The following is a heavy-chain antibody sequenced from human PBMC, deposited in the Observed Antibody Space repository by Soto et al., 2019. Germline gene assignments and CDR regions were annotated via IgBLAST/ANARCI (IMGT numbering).Heavy chain of an antibody. CDR3: ARDGIGDGYSWGNWFDP. J-gene: IGHJ5*02. Sequence: QVQLQESGPGLVKPSETLSLTCTVSGGSISSYYWSWIRQPPGKGLEWIGYIYYSGSTNYNPSLKSTVTISVDTSNTEFALKLVSVTAADTAVYYCARDGIGDGYSWGNWFDPWGQGTLVTFSS. CDR2: IYYSGST. CDR1: GGSISSYY. V-gene: IGHV4-59*01. D-gene: IGHD3-16*01.